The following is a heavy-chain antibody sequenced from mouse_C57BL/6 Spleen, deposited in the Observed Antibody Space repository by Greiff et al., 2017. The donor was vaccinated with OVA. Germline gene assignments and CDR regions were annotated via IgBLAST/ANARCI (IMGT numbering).Heavy chain of an antibody. V-gene: IGHV14-4*01. J-gene: IGHJ3*01. CDR3: TGESAWFAY. CDR2: IDPENGDT. CDR1: GFNIKDDY. Sequence: EVKLVESGAELVRPGASVKLSCTASGFNIKDDYMHWVKQRPEQGLEWIGWIDPENGDTEYASKFQGKATITADTSSNTAYLQLSSLTSEDTAVYYCTGESAWFAYWGQGTLVTVSA.